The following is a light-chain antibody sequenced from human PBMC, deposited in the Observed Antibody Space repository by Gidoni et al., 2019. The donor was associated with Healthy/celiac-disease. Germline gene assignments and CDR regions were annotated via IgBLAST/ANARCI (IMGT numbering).Light chain of an antibody. J-gene: IGKJ4*01. V-gene: IGKV3-11*01. CDR1: QSVSSY. CDR3: QQRSNWPPGASHT. CDR2: DAS. Sequence: EIVLTQSPATLSLSPGERATLSCRASQSVSSYLAWYQQKPGQAPRLLIYDASNRATGIPARFSGSGSGTDFTLTISSLEPEDFAVYYCQQRSNWPPGASHTFGGGTKVEIK.